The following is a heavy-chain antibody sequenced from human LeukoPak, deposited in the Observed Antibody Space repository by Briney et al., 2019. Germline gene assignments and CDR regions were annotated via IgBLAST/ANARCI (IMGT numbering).Heavy chain of an antibody. CDR2: IWHDGSNK. V-gene: IGHV3-33*01. CDR3: ARGPPIAYCGGDCHYYFDY. J-gene: IGHJ4*02. CDR1: GFTFSSYG. D-gene: IGHD2-21*02. Sequence: PGRSLRLSCAASGFTFSSYGMHWVRQAPGKGLEWVAVIWHDGSNKYYADSVKGRFTISRDNSKNTLYLQMNSLRAEDTAVYYCARGPPIAYCGGDCHYYFDYWGQGTLVTVSS.